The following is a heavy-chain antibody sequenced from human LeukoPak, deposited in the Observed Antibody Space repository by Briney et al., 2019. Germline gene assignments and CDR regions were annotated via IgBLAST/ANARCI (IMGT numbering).Heavy chain of an antibody. V-gene: IGHV1-69*13. CDR1: GGTFSSYA. D-gene: IGHD4-17*01. CDR3: ARGAAEMTTVTNFDY. Sequence: SVKVSCKASGGTFSSYAISWVRRAPGQGLEWMGGIIPIFGTANYAQKFQGRVTITADESTSTAYMELSSLRSEDTAVYYCARGAAEMTTVTNFDYWGQGTLVTVSS. J-gene: IGHJ4*02. CDR2: IIPIFGTA.